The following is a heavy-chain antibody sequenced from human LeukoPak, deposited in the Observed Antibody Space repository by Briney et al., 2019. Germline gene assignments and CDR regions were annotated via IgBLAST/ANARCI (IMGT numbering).Heavy chain of an antibody. CDR3: ARDLAYSRLDY. CDR1: GLTFSSSW. CDR2: INPDGNKK. V-gene: IGHV3-7*01. D-gene: IGHD5-18*01. J-gene: IGHJ4*02. Sequence: GGSLRLSCAVSGLTFSSSWMDWVRQAPGKGLEWVASINPDGNKKYSADSVKGRFTISRDNAKNSLYLQMNSLRVEDTAFYYCARDLAYSRLDYWGQGMLVTVSS.